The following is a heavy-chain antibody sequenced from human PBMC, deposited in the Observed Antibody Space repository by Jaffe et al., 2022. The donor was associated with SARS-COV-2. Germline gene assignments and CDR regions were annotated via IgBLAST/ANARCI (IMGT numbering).Heavy chain of an antibody. D-gene: IGHD1-26*01. CDR1: GFTFSSYS. V-gene: IGHV3-48*02. Sequence: EVQLVESGGGLVQPGGSLRLSCAASGFTFSSYSMNWVRQAPGKGLEWVSYISSSSSTIYYADSVKGRFTISRDNAKNSLYLQMNSLRDEDTAVYYCARSTGIVGALGGRPFDYWGQGTLVTVSS. J-gene: IGHJ4*02. CDR3: ARSTGIVGALGGRPFDY. CDR2: ISSSSSTI.